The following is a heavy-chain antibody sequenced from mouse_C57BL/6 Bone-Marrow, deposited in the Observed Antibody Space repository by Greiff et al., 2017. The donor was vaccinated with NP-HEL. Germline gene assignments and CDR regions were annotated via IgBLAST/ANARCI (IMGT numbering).Heavy chain of an antibody. V-gene: IGHV14-4*01. CDR3: TTGYFDY. CDR1: GFNIKDDY. Sequence: VQLQQSGAELVRPGASVKLSCTASGFNIKDDYMHWVKQRPEQGLEWIGWIDPENGDTEYASKFQGKATITADTSSNTAYLQLSSLTSEDTAVYYCTTGYFDYRGQGTTLTVSS. J-gene: IGHJ2*01. CDR2: IDPENGDT.